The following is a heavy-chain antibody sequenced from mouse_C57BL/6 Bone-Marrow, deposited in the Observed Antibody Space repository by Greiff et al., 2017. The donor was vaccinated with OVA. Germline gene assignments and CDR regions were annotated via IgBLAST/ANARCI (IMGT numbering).Heavy chain of an antibody. V-gene: IGHV3-6*01. CDR3: AREVDSSGPAWFAY. D-gene: IGHD3-2*02. CDR1: GYSITSGYY. Sequence: EVKLMESGPGLVQPSQSLSLTCSVTGYSITSGYYWNWIRQFPGNKLEWMGYISYDGSNNYNPSLKNRISITRDTSKNQFFLKLNSVTTEDTATYYCAREVDSSGPAWFAYWGQGTLVTVSA. CDR2: ISYDGSN. J-gene: IGHJ3*01.